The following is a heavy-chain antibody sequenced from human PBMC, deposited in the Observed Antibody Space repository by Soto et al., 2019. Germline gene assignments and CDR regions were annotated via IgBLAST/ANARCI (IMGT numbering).Heavy chain of an antibody. CDR3: AKAPLYYDFWSGYSSYFDY. CDR1: GFTFDDYA. V-gene: IGHV3-9*01. Sequence: GGSLRLSCAASGFTFDDYAMHWVRQAPGKGLEWVSGISWNSGSIGYADSVKGRFTISRDNSKNSLYLQMNRLRAEDTAVYYCAKAPLYYDFWSGYSSYFDYWGQGTLVTVSS. D-gene: IGHD3-3*01. CDR2: ISWNSGSI. J-gene: IGHJ4*02.